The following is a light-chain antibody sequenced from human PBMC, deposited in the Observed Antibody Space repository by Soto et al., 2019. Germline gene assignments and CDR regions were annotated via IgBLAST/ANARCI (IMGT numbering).Light chain of an antibody. V-gene: IGKV1-27*01. CDR1: QHIMND. Sequence: DFQLAQSPSSLSPSVGDRVTITCRASQHIMNDLAWYQQKPGKPPRLLISAASTLQSGVPSRFSASGFGKEFTLTISSLQPEDAATYYCHKYNSLPPTFGGGTKVDIK. CDR3: HKYNSLPPT. CDR2: AAS. J-gene: IGKJ4*01.